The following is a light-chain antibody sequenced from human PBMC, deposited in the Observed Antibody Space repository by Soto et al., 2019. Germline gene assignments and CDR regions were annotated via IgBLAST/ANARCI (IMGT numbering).Light chain of an antibody. CDR1: SSDVGGYSS. Sequence: QSALTQPPSASGSPGQSVTISCTGASSDVGGYSSVSWYQQHPGKAPKLMIYEVNKRPSGVPVRFSGSKSGNTASLTVSGLQAEDEGDYYCSSYAGTSTIVVFGGGTKLTVL. J-gene: IGLJ2*01. V-gene: IGLV2-8*01. CDR2: EVN. CDR3: SSYAGTSTIVV.